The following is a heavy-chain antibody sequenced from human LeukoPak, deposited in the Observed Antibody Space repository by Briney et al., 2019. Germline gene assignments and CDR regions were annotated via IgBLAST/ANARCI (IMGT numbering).Heavy chain of an antibody. CDR2: MPQDGSNE. V-gene: IGHV3-30*04. D-gene: IGHD6-19*01. Sequence: GGSLSLSCAVSGISVSSYAVHWVRQAPGKGLEWVAVMPQDGSNEHYADSVKGRFTISRDMSKNTVFLLMNSLRGEDTAVYYCARARSSGSYYMYYGMDVWGQGTTVVVSS. J-gene: IGHJ6*02. CDR1: GISVSSYA. CDR3: ARARSSGSYYMYYGMDV.